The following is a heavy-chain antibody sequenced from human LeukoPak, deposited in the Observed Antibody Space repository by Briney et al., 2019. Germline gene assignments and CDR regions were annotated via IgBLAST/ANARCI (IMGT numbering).Heavy chain of an antibody. V-gene: IGHV3-21*01. CDR1: RFTFSSYS. CDR3: ARDTEGLSDI. D-gene: IGHD3-16*01. J-gene: IGHJ3*02. CDR2: ISSSSSYI. Sequence: GGSLRLSCAASRFTFSSYSMNWVRQAPGKGLEWVSSISSSSSYIYYADSVNGRFTISRDNAKNSLYLQMNSLRAEDTAVYYCARDTEGLSDIWGQGTMVTVSS.